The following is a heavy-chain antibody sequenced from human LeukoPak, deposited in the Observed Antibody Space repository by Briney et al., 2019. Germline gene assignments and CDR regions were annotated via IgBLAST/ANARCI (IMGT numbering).Heavy chain of an antibody. D-gene: IGHD2-15*01. V-gene: IGHV7-4-1*02. J-gene: IGHJ4*02. CDR1: GYTFTSYV. Sequence: ASVKVSCKASGYTFTSYVLNWVRQAPGKGLEWMGWINTNTGNPTYAQGFTGRFVFSLDTSVSTAYLQISSLKAEDTAVYYCARGNGVVGVVVAANFDYWGQGTLVTVSS. CDR3: ARGNGVVGVVVAANFDY. CDR2: INTNTGNP.